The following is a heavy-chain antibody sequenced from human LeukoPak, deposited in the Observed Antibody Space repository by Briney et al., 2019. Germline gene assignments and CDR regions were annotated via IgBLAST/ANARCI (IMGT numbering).Heavy chain of an antibody. V-gene: IGHV3-30*02. CDR2: IRYDGSNK. D-gene: IGHD1-26*01. CDR1: GFTFSSYG. CDR3: AKPSGSYLPVLDY. J-gene: IGHJ4*02. Sequence: GGSLRLSCAASGFTFSSYGMHWVRQAPGKGLEWVAFIRYDGSNKYYADSVKGRFTISRDNSRNTLYLQMNSLRAGDTAVYYCAKPSGSYLPVLDYWGQETLVTVSS.